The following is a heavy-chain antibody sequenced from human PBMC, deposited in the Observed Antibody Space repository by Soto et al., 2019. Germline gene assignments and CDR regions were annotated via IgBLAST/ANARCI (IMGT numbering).Heavy chain of an antibody. CDR3: AGIDYGDYEELAV. V-gene: IGHV4-59*01. CDR2: GYYSGHA. Sequence: QVQLQESGPGLVKPSETLSLTCAVSDGSISDYNWSWIRQPPGGGLEWIGNGYYSGHANYNSSLKGRVTISIDTSTNQFSLRLTSVTAADTAVYYCAGIDYGDYEELAVWGQGATVTVS. CDR1: DGSISDYN. D-gene: IGHD4-17*01. J-gene: IGHJ6*02.